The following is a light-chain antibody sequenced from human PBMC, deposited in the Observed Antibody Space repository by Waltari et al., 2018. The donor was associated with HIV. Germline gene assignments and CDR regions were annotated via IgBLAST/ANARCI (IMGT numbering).Light chain of an antibody. Sequence: ETVLTQSPGTLSLSPGERATLSCRASQSVTSSYLAWYQQKPGQAPSLLIYGSSSRATGIPDRFSGSGSGTDFTLTISRLEPEDFAVYDCQQYGSSPLTFGGGTKVEIK. V-gene: IGKV3-20*01. CDR3: QQYGSSPLT. CDR2: GSS. J-gene: IGKJ4*01. CDR1: QSVTSSY.